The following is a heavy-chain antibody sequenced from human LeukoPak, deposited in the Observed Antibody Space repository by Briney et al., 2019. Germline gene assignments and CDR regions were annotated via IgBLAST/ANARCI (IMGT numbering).Heavy chain of an antibody. D-gene: IGHD3-9*01. Sequence: ASVKVSCKASGYTFTSYGISWVRQAPGQGLEWMGWISAYNGNTNYAQKLQGRVTMTTDTSTSTAYMELRSLRSDDTAVYYCARVGLRYFDWLLYRDDAFDIWGQGTMVTVSS. J-gene: IGHJ3*02. CDR3: ARVGLRYFDWLLYRDDAFDI. V-gene: IGHV1-18*01. CDR1: GYTFTSYG. CDR2: ISAYNGNT.